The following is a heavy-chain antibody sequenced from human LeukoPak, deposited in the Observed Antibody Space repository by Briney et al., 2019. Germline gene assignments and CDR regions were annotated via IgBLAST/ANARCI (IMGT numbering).Heavy chain of an antibody. CDR2: IYYSGST. D-gene: IGHD2-15*01. V-gene: IGHV4-39*07. Sequence: SETLSLTCTVSGGSISSSSYYWGWIRQPPGKGLEWIGSIYYSGSTYYNPSLKSRVTISVDTSKNQFSLKLSSVTAADTAVYYCARTPVVAATADAFDIWGQGTMVTVSS. CDR3: ARTPVVAATADAFDI. CDR1: GGSISSSSYY. J-gene: IGHJ3*02.